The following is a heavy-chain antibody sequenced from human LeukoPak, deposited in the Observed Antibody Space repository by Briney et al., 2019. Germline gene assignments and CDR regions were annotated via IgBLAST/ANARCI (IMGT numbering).Heavy chain of an antibody. CDR2: INPNSGGT. J-gene: IGHJ6*02. D-gene: IGHD3-10*01. Sequence: ASVKVSCKASGYTFTGYYMHWVRQAPGQGLEWMGWINPNSGGTNYAQKFQGRVTMTGDPSISTAYVELSRLRSDDTAVYYCSTVGPVWFGELFAWGQGTTVTVSS. V-gene: IGHV1-2*02. CDR3: STVGPVWFGELFA. CDR1: GYTFTGYY.